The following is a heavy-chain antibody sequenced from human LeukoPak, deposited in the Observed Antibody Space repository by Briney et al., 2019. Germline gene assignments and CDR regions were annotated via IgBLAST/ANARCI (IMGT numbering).Heavy chain of an antibody. CDR2: IYYSGST. V-gene: IGHV4-59*01. J-gene: IGHJ4*02. Sequence: PSETLSLTCTVSGGSISSYYWSWIRQPPGKGLEWIGYIYYSGSTNYNPSLKSRVTISVDTSKNRFSLKLSSVTAADTAVYYCARQRRTRYSSATTRGYYFDYWGQGTLVTVSS. D-gene: IGHD6-19*01. CDR1: GGSISSYY. CDR3: ARQRRTRYSSATTRGYYFDY.